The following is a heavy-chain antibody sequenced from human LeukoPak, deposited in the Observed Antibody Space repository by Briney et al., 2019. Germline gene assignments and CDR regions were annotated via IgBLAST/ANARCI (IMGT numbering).Heavy chain of an antibody. J-gene: IGHJ5*02. CDR1: GGSFSGYY. Sequence: SETLSLTCAVYGGSFSGYYWSWIRQPPGKGLEWIGEINHSGSTNYNPSLKSRVTKSVDTSKNQFSLKLSSVTAADTAVYYCAGRGNWNWFDPWGQGTLVTVSS. CDR2: INHSGST. D-gene: IGHD1-1*01. CDR3: AGRGNWNWFDP. V-gene: IGHV4-34*01.